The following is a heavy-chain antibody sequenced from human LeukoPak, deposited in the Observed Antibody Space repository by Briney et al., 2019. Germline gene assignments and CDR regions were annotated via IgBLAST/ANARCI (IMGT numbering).Heavy chain of an antibody. CDR3: ARDQDSSGWYVYYFDY. D-gene: IGHD6-19*01. V-gene: IGHV3-30-3*01. J-gene: IGHJ4*02. CDR2: ISYDGSNK. Sequence: GKSLTLSCVVSGFNFVNFAMHWVRQPLGKGLEWVAVISYDGSNKYYADSVKGRFTISRDNSKNTLYPQMNSLRAEDTAVYYCARDQDSSGWYVYYFDYWGQGTLVTVSS. CDR1: GFNFVNFA.